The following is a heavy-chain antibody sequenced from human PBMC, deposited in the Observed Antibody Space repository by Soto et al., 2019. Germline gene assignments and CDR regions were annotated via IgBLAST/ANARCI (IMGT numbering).Heavy chain of an antibody. CDR3: ARDYRGVDYAGNFCYYGLDV. CDR2: IYYSEST. D-gene: IGHD3-10*01. CDR1: GDTVNSTKYY. J-gene: IGHJ6*02. V-gene: IGHV4-61*01. Sequence: SETLSLTCTVSGDTVNSTKYYWSWIRQPPGKGLEWIGYIYYSESTNYNPSLKSRVTLSVDTSKNQFSLQLTSVTAADTAVYFCARDYRGVDYAGNFCYYGLDVWGQGTTVTVSS.